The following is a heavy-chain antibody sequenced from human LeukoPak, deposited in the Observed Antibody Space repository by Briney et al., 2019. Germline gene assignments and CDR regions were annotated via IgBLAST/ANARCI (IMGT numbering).Heavy chain of an antibody. D-gene: IGHD2-2*01. V-gene: IGHV3-30-3*01. CDR2: ISYDGSNK. CDR3: APDPILDY. J-gene: IGHJ4*02. Sequence: GGSLRLSCAASEFTFSSYAMHWVRQAPGKGLEWVAVISYDGSNKYYADSVKGRFTISRDNSKNTLYLQMNSLRAEDTAVYYCAPDPILDYWGQGTLVTVSS. CDR1: EFTFSSYA.